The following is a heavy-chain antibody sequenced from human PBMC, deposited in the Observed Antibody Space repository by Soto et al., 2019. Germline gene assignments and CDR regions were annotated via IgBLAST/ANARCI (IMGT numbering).Heavy chain of an antibody. CDR2: ITYEGSNK. D-gene: IGHD2-21*01. J-gene: IGHJ4*01. Sequence: PGGSLRLSCQASGFNFDNYGMHWVRQAPGKGRGWVAVITYEGSNKYYADSVKGRFTISRDNCKNTLSMHLNTLKPEDTAVYHCAKAPVGGTFYSPLGFWGQGTLVTVSS. CDR3: AKAPVGGTFYSPLGF. CDR1: GFNFDNYG. V-gene: IGHV3-30*18.